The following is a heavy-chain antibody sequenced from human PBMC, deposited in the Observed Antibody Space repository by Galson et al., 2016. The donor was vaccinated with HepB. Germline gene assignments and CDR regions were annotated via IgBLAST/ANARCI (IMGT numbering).Heavy chain of an antibody. CDR3: ARLAAAGTADY. V-gene: IGHV1-46*01. Sequence: SVKVSCKASGYTFTSYYMHWVRQAPGQGLEWMGIINPSGGSTSYAQKFQGRVTMTRGPSTSKVYMEMSSLRSEDTAVYFCARLAAAGTADYWGQGTLVTVSS. D-gene: IGHD6-13*01. CDR1: GYTFTSYY. CDR2: INPSGGST. J-gene: IGHJ4*02.